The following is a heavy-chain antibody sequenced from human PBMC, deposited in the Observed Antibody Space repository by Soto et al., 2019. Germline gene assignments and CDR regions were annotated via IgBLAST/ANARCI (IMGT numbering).Heavy chain of an antibody. J-gene: IGHJ3*02. CDR3: ARPYSLCSSTSCQPFDAFDI. CDR2: IYYSGST. Sequence: SETLSLTCTVSGGSISSSSYYWGWIRQPPGKGLEWIGSIYYSGSTYYNPSLKSRVTISVDTSKNQFSLKLSSVTAADTAVYYCARPYSLCSSTSCQPFDAFDIWGQGTMVTVSS. CDR1: GGSISSSSYY. D-gene: IGHD2-2*01. V-gene: IGHV4-39*01.